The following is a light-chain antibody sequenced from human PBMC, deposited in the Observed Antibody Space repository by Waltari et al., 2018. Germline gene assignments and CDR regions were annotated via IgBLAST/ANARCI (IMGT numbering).Light chain of an antibody. Sequence: EIVLTQSPGTLSLSPGDRATLSCRASRSVGRYLAWYQQKHGQAPRLRIDDASTRATGIPDRFSGSGSGTDFSLTISRLESEDFAVYYCQKYVNLPATFGQGTKVEIK. CDR3: QKYVNLPAT. CDR2: DAS. J-gene: IGKJ1*01. V-gene: IGKV3-20*01. CDR1: RSVGRY.